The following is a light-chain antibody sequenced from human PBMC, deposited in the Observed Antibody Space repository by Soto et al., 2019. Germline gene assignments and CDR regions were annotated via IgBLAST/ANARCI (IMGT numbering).Light chain of an antibody. J-gene: IGLJ2*01. V-gene: IGLV7-46*01. CDR2: DAT. Sequence: QAVVTQEPSLTVSPGGTVTLTCGSSTGTVTSGHYPYWFQQKPGQAPRTLIYDATNKHSWTPARFSGSLLGGKAALTLSGAQPEHEAEYFCFLWYSGGVVFGGGTQLTVL. CDR3: FLWYSGGVV. CDR1: TGTVTSGHY.